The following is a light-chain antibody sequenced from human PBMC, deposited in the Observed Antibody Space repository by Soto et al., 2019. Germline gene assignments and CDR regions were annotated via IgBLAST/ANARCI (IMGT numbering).Light chain of an antibody. Sequence: DIQMTQSPCTLSASVGDRVTITCRASQSISRDLAWYQQQPGKAPKLLIFDVSNLESGVPSRFSGSGSGTDFILTISSLQPDDFVSYYCQQYYTYPWTFGQGTKVDI. J-gene: IGKJ1*01. CDR2: DVS. CDR1: QSISRD. V-gene: IGKV1-5*01. CDR3: QQYYTYPWT.